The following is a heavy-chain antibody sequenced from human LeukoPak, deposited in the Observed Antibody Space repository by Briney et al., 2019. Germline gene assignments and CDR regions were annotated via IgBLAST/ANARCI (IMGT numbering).Heavy chain of an antibody. V-gene: IGHV3-66*01. Sequence: GGSLRLFCAASGFTFSSYAMIWVRQAPAMGLEWVSILYSGGTISYADSMKARFTISRDNSKNTLYLQMNALRAEDTAVYYCAWGSCRGPHIAQDGPDYWGQGTLVTVSS. CDR1: GFTFSSYA. CDR2: LYSGGTI. D-gene: IGHD3-16*02. CDR3: AWGSCRGPHIAQDGPDY. J-gene: IGHJ4*02.